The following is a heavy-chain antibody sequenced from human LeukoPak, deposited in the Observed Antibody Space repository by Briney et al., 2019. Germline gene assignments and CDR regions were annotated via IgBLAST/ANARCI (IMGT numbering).Heavy chain of an antibody. CDR3: ASVGDYDILTGYPIDY. J-gene: IGHJ4*02. D-gene: IGHD3-9*01. V-gene: IGHV3-30*04. Sequence: PGRSLRLSCAASGFTFSSYAMHWVRQAPGEGLEWVPVISYDGSNKYYADSVKGRFTISRDNSKNTLYLQMNSLRAEDTAVYYCASVGDYDILTGYPIDYWGQGTLVTVSS. CDR1: GFTFSSYA. CDR2: ISYDGSNK.